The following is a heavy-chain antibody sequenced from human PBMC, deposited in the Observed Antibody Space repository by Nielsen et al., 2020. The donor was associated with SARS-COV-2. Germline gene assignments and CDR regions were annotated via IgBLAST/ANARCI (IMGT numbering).Heavy chain of an antibody. J-gene: IGHJ4*02. D-gene: IGHD6-13*01. V-gene: IGHV3-23*01. CDR2: ISGSGGST. Sequence: GESLKISCAASGFTVSSNYMSWVRQAPGKGLEWVSAISGSGGSTYYADSVKGRFTISRDNSKNTLYLQMNSLRAEDTAVYYCAKVTAAVFDYWGQGTLVTVSS. CDR3: AKVTAAVFDY. CDR1: GFTVSSNY.